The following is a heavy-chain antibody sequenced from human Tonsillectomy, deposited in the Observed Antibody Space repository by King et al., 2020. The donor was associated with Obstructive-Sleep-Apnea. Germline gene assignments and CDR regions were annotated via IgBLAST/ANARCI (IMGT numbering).Heavy chain of an antibody. V-gene: IGHV3-7*01. CDR1: GFSFSSYW. Sequence: VQLVESGGGLVQPGGSLRLSCAASGFSFSSYWMNWVRQAPGKGLEWVANIQQDGRGKYYVDSVKGRFTIFRDNTKNSLYLQMNSLGADDTALYYCVRDSSGWYNFDFWGQGTLVTVSS. CDR3: VRDSSGWYNFDF. J-gene: IGHJ4*02. D-gene: IGHD6-19*01. CDR2: IQQDGRGK.